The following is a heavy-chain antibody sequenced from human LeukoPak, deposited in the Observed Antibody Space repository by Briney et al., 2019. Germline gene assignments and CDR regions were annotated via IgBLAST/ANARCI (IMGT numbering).Heavy chain of an antibody. CDR3: AKDRGPRFLYMAV. J-gene: IGHJ6*03. CDR1: GFTFDDYG. CDR2: INLNGGST. V-gene: IGHV3-20*04. D-gene: IGHD3-10*01. Sequence: GGSLRLSCGASGFTFDDYGMSWVRQAPGKGLEWVSGINLNGGSTGYADSVKGRFTISRDNAKNSLYLQMNSLRAGDTALYYCAKDRGPRFLYMAVWGKGTTVTVSS.